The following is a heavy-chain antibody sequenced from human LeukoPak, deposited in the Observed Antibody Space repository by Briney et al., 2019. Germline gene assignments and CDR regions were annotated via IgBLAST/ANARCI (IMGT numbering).Heavy chain of an antibody. V-gene: IGHV3-30*18. J-gene: IGHJ5*02. Sequence: GGSLRLSCAASGFTFSSYAMHWVRQAPGKGLEWVAVISFDGSDQYYADSVRGRFTISRDNSKNTLYLQMSSLRVEDTAVYFCAKVFVLMRGTPENWFDPWGQGTLVTVSS. CDR3: AKVFVLMRGTPENWFDP. CDR2: ISFDGSDQ. CDR1: GFTFSSYA. D-gene: IGHD1-14*01.